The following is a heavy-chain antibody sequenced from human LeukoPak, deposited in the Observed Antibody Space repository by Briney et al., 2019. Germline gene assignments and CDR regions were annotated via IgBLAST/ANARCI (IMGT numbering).Heavy chain of an antibody. CDR3: ARARWYSSDY. CDR1: GFTFSGHW. D-gene: IGHD5-24*01. Sequence: GGSLRLSCAVSGFTFSGHWMFWVRQAPGKGVVWVSSTNSDGSSTGYTDSVKGRFTVSRDNSKNTLYLQMNSLRAEDTGVYYCARARWYSSDYWGQGTLVTVSS. V-gene: IGHV3-74*01. CDR2: TNSDGSST. J-gene: IGHJ4*02.